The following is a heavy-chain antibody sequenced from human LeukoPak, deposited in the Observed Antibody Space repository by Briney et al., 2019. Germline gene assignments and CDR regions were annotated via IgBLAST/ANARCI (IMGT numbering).Heavy chain of an antibody. CDR2: IRSKANSYAT. Sequence: QPGGSLKLSCAASGFTFSGSAMHWVRQASGKGLEWVGRIRSKANSYATAYAASVKGRFTISRDDSKNTAYLQMNSLTTEDTAVYYCTTGCSSTSCDIDYWGQGTLVTVSS. CDR1: GFTFSGSA. J-gene: IGHJ4*02. V-gene: IGHV3-73*01. CDR3: TTGCSSTSCDIDY. D-gene: IGHD2-2*01.